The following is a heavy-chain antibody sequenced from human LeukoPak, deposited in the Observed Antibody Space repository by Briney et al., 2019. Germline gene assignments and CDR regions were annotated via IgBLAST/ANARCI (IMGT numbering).Heavy chain of an antibody. D-gene: IGHD1-14*01. CDR1: GGSIHDYY. J-gene: IGHJ4*02. V-gene: IGHV4-59*01. Sequence: SETLSLTCTVSGGSIHDYYWSWIRQPPGKGLEWIGNSYYGGSTNYNPSLKSRVTISIDTSKNQFSLKLGSVTAADTAVYYCARAGRTSVLDYWGQGTLVTVSS. CDR2: SYYGGST. CDR3: ARAGRTSVLDY.